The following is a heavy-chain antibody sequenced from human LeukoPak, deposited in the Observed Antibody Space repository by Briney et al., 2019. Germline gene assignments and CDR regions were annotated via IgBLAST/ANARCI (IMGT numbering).Heavy chain of an antibody. CDR1: GYNFDDYS. CDR3: AGGSPFDY. V-gene: IGHV3-7*02. J-gene: IGHJ4*02. D-gene: IGHD2-15*01. Sequence: GGSLRLSCVLSGYNFDDYSIHWVRQAPGKGLEWVANIKQDGSEKYYVDSVKGRFTISRDNAKNSLYLQMNSLRSEDTAVYYCAGGSPFDYWGQGTLVTVSS. CDR2: IKQDGSEK.